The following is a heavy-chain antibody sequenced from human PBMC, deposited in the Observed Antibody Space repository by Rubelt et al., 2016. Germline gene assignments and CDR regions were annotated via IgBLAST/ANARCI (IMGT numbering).Heavy chain of an antibody. CDR1: GYSIRSGSY. Sequence: QVQLQESGPGLVKPSETLSLPCIVSGYSIRSGSYWGWIRQPPGKGLEWIGGIFYCGSTYYNPSLTSRVTISVDTSKNQFSLKVRSVTAADTAIYYCARDPWMVPLLFDPWGQGTLVTVSS. CDR2: IFYCGST. V-gene: IGHV4-38-2*02. J-gene: IGHJ5*02. CDR3: ARDPWMVPLLFDP. D-gene: IGHD6-19*01.